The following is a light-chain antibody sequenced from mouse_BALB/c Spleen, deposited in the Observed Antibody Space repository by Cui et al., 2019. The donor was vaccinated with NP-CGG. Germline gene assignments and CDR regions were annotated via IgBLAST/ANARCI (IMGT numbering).Light chain of an antibody. V-gene: IGLV1*01. J-gene: IGLJ1*01. CDR2: GTN. Sequence: QAVVTQASAPTTSPGDTVTLTCRSSTGAVTTSNYANWVQEKPDHLFTGLIGGTNNRAPGVPARFSGSLIGDKAALTITGAQTEDEAIYFCALWYSNHWVFGGGTKLTVL. CDR3: ALWYSNHWV. CDR1: TGAVTTSNY.